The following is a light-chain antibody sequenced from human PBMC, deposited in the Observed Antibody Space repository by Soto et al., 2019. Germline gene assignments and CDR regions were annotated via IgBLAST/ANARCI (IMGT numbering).Light chain of an antibody. CDR2: RAS. J-gene: IGKJ1*01. CDR1: QNIYSN. V-gene: IGKV3-15*01. CDR3: QQYGSSPPTWT. Sequence: IVMTQSPATLSVSPGERATLSCRASQNIYSNVARYQQRPGQAPRLLIYRASTRATGIPARFSGSGSGTDFTLTISRLEPEDFAVYYCQQYGSSPPTWTFGQGTKVDIK.